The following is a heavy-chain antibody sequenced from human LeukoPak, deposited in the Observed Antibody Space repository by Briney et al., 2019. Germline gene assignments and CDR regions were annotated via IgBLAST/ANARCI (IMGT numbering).Heavy chain of an antibody. Sequence: SETLSLTCTVSGGSLSTYSWTWVRQSPGKGLEWVGSVVTTTTNYSPALRSRVAISVHTSKNQFSLRLESVTTADTAVYFCARGGQNFDFWRFDYWGQGTLAVVSS. CDR3: ARGGQNFDFWRFDY. CDR1: GGSLSTYS. J-gene: IGHJ4*02. D-gene: IGHD3-3*01. CDR2: VVTTTT. V-gene: IGHV4-4*07.